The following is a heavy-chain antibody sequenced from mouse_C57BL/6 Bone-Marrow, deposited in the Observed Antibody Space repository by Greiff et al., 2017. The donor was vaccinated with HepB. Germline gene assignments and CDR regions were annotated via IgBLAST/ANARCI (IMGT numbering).Heavy chain of an antibody. D-gene: IGHD2-3*01. CDR3: ARGLYDGYYDDAMDY. J-gene: IGHJ4*01. CDR2: ISDGGSYT. Sequence: EVQVVESGGGLVKPGGSLKLSCAASGFTFSSYAMSWVRQTPEKRLEWVATISDGGSYTYYPDNVKGRFTISRDNAKNNLYLQMSHLKSEDTAMYYCARGLYDGYYDDAMDYWGQGTSVTVSS. V-gene: IGHV5-4*01. CDR1: GFTFSSYA.